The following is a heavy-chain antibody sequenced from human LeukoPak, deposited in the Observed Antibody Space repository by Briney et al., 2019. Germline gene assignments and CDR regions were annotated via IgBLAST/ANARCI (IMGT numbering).Heavy chain of an antibody. V-gene: IGHV3-11*01. Sequence: SGGSLGLSCAASGFTFSDYYMSWIRQAPGKGLEWVSYISSSGSTIYYADSVKGRFTISRDNAKNSLYLQMNSLRAEDTAVYYCARDRGLIGQLPTDFDYWGQGTLVTVSS. J-gene: IGHJ4*02. CDR1: GFTFSDYY. D-gene: IGHD3-10*01. CDR3: ARDRGLIGQLPTDFDY. CDR2: ISSSGSTI.